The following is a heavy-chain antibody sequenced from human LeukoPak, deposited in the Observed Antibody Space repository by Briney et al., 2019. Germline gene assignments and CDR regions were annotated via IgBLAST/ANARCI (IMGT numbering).Heavy chain of an antibody. V-gene: IGHV3-23*01. Sequence: GGSLRLSCAASGFTFRTYAMSWVRQAAGKGLEWVSAISGSGGSTYYADSVKGRFTISRDNSKNTLFLQMNSLRAEDTAVYYCAKGATVVTHEQGTRIFDYWGQGALVTVSS. D-gene: IGHD4-23*01. CDR2: ISGSGGST. CDR1: GFTFRTYA. J-gene: IGHJ4*02. CDR3: AKGATVVTHEQGTRIFDY.